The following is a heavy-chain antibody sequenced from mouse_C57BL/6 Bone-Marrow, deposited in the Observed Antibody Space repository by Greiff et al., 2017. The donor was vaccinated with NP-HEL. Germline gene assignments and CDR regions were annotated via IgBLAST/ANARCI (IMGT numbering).Heavy chain of an antibody. V-gene: IGHV14-4*01. J-gene: IGHJ4*01. D-gene: IGHD2-2*01. Sequence: EVQGVESGAELVRPGASVKLSCTASGFNIKDDYMHWVKQRPEQGLEWIGWIDPENGDTEYASKFQGKATITADTSSNTAYLQLSSLTSEDTAVYYCTRGLRRAGDYWGQGTSVTVSS. CDR2: IDPENGDT. CDR3: TRGLRRAGDY. CDR1: GFNIKDDY.